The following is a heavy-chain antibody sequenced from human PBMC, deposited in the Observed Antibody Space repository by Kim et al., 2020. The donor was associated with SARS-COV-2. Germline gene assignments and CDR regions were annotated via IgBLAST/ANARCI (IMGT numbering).Heavy chain of an antibody. Sequence: NPSRKSRVTMSMDASKNQFSLKMNSVTAADTAVYYCARGAGIYYYYGVGVWGQGTTVTVSS. J-gene: IGHJ6*02. D-gene: IGHD6-19*01. V-gene: IGHV4-34*01. CDR3: ARGAGIYYYYGVGV.